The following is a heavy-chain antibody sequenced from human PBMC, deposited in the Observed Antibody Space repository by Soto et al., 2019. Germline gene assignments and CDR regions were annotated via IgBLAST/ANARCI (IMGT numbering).Heavy chain of an antibody. CDR2: ISYDGSNK. CDR1: GFTFSSYA. J-gene: IGHJ1*01. V-gene: IGHV3-30-3*01. CDR3: ARDTTYCGGDCYSGIGGYFQH. Sequence: QVQLVESGGGVVQPGRSLRLSCAASGFTFSSYAMHWVRQAPGKGLEWVAVISYDGSNKYYADSVKGRFTISRDNSKNTLYLQMNSLRAEDTAVYYFARDTTYCGGDCYSGIGGYFQHWGQGTLVTVSS. D-gene: IGHD2-21*02.